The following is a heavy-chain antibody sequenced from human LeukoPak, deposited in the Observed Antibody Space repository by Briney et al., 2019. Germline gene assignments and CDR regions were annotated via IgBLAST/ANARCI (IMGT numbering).Heavy chain of an antibody. CDR2: IIPIFGTA. D-gene: IGHD1-26*01. Sequence: PAKVSCKASGGTFSSYAISWVRQAPGQGLEWMGGIIPIFGTANYAQKFQGRVTITTDESTSTAYMELSSLRSEDTAVYYCASFSGRVVGAFDIWGQGTMVTVSS. V-gene: IGHV1-69*05. CDR3: ASFSGRVVGAFDI. CDR1: GGTFSSYA. J-gene: IGHJ3*02.